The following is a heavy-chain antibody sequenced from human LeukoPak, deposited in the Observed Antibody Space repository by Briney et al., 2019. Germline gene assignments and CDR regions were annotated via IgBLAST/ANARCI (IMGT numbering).Heavy chain of an antibody. J-gene: IGHJ6*02. Sequence: PGGSLRLSCAASGFTFSSYAMSWVRQAPGKGLEWVSAISGSGGSTYYADSVKGRFTISRDNSKNTLYLQMNSLRAEDTAVYYCANLFVVVPRRYYYGMDVWGQGTTVTVSS. CDR2: ISGSGGST. CDR1: GFTFSSYA. D-gene: IGHD2-15*01. V-gene: IGHV3-23*01. CDR3: ANLFVVVPRRYYYGMDV.